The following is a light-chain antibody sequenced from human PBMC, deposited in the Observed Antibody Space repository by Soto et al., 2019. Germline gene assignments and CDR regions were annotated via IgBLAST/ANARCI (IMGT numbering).Light chain of an antibody. Sequence: GDRVTITCRASQSISSWLAWYQQKPGKAPKLLIYDASSLESGVPSRFSGSGSGSEFNFTITGLQPDDFATYYCQQYNSYLLTFGGGTKVDI. V-gene: IGKV1-5*01. CDR2: DAS. CDR1: QSISSW. CDR3: QQYNSYLLT. J-gene: IGKJ4*01.